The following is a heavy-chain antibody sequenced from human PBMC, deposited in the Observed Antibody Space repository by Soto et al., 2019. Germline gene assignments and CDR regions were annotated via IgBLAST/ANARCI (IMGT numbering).Heavy chain of an antibody. D-gene: IGHD6-13*01. J-gene: IGHJ4*02. Sequence: HTLSLTFDISGDSFSTGIATWNWIRQSPSRGLEWLGRTYYRSKWYYDYAVSVRSRISINPDTSKNQFSLQLNSVTPEDTAVYYCVRLVGNSWLDYWGPGTLVTASS. CDR1: GDSFSTGIAT. CDR3: VRLVGNSWLDY. CDR2: TYYRSKWYY. V-gene: IGHV6-1*01.